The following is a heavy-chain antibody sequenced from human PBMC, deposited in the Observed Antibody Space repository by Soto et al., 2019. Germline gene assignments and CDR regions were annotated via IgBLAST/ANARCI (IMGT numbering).Heavy chain of an antibody. J-gene: IGHJ5*02. CDR3: ARGGITRIYQLPPFDP. CDR2: IYYSGST. CDR1: GGSISSSNYY. D-gene: IGHD2-2*01. V-gene: IGHV4-39*01. Sequence: SETLSLTCTVSGGSISSSNYYWGWIRQPPGKGLEWIGSIYYSGSTYYNPSLKSRVAISVDTSKNQFSLKLSSMTAADTAVYYCARGGITRIYQLPPFDPWGQGTRVTVSS.